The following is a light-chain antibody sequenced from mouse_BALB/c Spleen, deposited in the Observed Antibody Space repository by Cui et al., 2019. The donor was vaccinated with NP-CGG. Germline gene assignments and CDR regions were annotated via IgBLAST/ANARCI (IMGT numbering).Light chain of an antibody. CDR3: ALWYSNHWV. CDR2: GTN. Sequence: QAVVTQQSAPTTSPGKTVTLTCRSSTGAVTTSNYANWVQEKPDHLFTGLIGGTNNRAPGVPARFSGSLIGDKAALTITGAQTEDEAIYFCALWYSNHWVFGGGTKLTVL. J-gene: IGLJ1*01. CDR1: TGAVTTSNY. V-gene: IGLV1*01.